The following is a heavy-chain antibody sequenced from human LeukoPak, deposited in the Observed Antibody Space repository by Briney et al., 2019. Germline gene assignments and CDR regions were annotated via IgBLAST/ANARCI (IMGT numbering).Heavy chain of an antibody. J-gene: IGHJ4*02. CDR3: ARYDSDLGTLAH. D-gene: IGHD3-10*01. V-gene: IGHV4-39*01. Sequence: KASETLSLTCTVSGGSISGRIYYWDWIRQPPGKGLEWIGNIHYSGSTHYNPSLTSRVTISVDTSRSQFSLKLRSVTAADTAVYYCARYDSDLGTLAHWGQGTLVTVSS. CDR1: GGSISGRIYY. CDR2: IHYSGST.